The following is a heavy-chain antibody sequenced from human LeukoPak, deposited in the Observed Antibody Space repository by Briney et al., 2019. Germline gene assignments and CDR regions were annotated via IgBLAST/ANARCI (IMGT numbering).Heavy chain of an antibody. J-gene: IGHJ4*02. D-gene: IGHD3-10*01. CDR1: GGSISSSIYY. V-gene: IGHV4-39*01. Sequence: SETLSLTCTGSGGSISSSIYYWGWIRQPPGKGLEWIGNIYYTGSTYYSPSLKSRVTISVDTSKNQFSLKLTSVTAADTAVYYCVRCDFGAGSYSPHFDSWGQGTLVTVSS. CDR2: IYYTGST. CDR3: VRCDFGAGSYSPHFDS.